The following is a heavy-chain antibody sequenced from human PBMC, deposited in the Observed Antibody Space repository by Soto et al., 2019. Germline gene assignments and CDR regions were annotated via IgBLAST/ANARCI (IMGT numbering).Heavy chain of an antibody. V-gene: IGHV3-21*06. CDR3: ARESEDLTSNFDY. J-gene: IGHJ4*02. CDR1: GFTFSNYW. CDR2: ISSTTNYI. Sequence: EVQLVESGGGFVQPGGSLTLSCAASGFTFSNYWMHWVRQAPGKGLEWVSSISSTTNYIYYGDSMKGRFTISRDNAKNSLYLEMNSLRAEDTAVYYCARESEDLTSNFDYWGQGTLVTVSS.